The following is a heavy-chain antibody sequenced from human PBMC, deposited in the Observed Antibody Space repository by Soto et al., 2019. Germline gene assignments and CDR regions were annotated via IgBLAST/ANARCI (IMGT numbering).Heavy chain of an antibody. D-gene: IGHD3-3*01. Sequence: PGGSLRLSCAPSGFTFSNYAMHWVRQAPGKGLEWVAVISYDGSNKYYADSVKGRFTISRDNSKNTLYLQMNSLRAKDTAVYYCARDKRDLRFLEWSYYFDYWGKGTLVTVSS. CDR3: ARDKRDLRFLEWSYYFDY. CDR1: GFTFSNYA. V-gene: IGHV3-30-3*01. CDR2: ISYDGSNK. J-gene: IGHJ4*02.